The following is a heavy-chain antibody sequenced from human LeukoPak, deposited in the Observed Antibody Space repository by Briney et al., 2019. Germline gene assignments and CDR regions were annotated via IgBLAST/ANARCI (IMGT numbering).Heavy chain of an antibody. V-gene: IGHV3-23*01. CDR3: ARLFQRGRNYDFWSGYYGGYSDY. CDR1: GFTFSSYA. Sequence: GGSLRLSCAASGFTFSSYAMSWVRQAPGKGLEWVSAISGSGGSTYYADSVKGRFTISRDNSKNTLYLQMNSLRAEDTAVYYCARLFQRGRNYDFWSGYYGGYSDYWGQGTLVTVSS. D-gene: IGHD3-3*01. CDR2: ISGSGGST. J-gene: IGHJ4*02.